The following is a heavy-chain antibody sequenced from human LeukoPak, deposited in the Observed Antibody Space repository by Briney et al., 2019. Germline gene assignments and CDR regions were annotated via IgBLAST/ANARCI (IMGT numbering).Heavy chain of an antibody. D-gene: IGHD6-6*01. CDR2: IYSGGST. V-gene: IGHV3-66*02. J-gene: IGHJ4*02. CDR3: ARRSPYSSSSEGFDY. Sequence: GGSLRLXCAASGFTVSSNYMSWVRRAPGKGLEWVSVIYSGGSTYYADSVKGRFTISRDNSKNTLYLQMNSLRAEDTAVYYCARRSPYSSSSEGFDYWGQGTLVTVSS. CDR1: GFTVSSNY.